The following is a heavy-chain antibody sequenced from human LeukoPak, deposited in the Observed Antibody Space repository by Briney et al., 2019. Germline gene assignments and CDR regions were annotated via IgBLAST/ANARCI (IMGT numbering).Heavy chain of an antibody. Sequence: ASVKVSCKASGYTFTSYGISWVRQAPGQGLEWMGWISAYNGNTNYAQKLQGRVTMTTDTSTSTAHMELRSLRSDDTAVYYCARSDAVAGTGYWGQGTLVTVSS. CDR2: ISAYNGNT. D-gene: IGHD6-19*01. V-gene: IGHV1-18*01. CDR1: GYTFTSYG. CDR3: ARSDAVAGTGY. J-gene: IGHJ4*02.